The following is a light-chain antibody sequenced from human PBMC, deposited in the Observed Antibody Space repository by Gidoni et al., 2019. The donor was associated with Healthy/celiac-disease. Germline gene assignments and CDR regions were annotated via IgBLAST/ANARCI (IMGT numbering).Light chain of an antibody. CDR2: EVS. J-gene: IGLJ3*02. CDR1: SSYVGGYNY. Sequence: QSALTQPASVSGSPGQSITISCTGTSSYVGGYNYVSWYQQHPGKAPKLMIYEVSNRPSGVSNRFSGSKSGNTASLTISGLQAEDEADYYCSSYTSSSTLGFGGGTKLTVL. CDR3: SSYTSSSTLG. V-gene: IGLV2-14*01.